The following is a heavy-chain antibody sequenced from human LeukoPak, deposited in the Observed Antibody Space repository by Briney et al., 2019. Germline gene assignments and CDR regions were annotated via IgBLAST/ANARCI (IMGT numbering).Heavy chain of an antibody. J-gene: IGHJ3*02. Sequence: GGSLRLSCAASGFTFSSYAMSWVRQAPGKGLEWVSAISGSGGSTYYADSVKGRFTISRDNSKNTLYLQMNSLRAEDTAVYYCARPNSSSWYGDAFDIWGQGTMVTVSS. CDR2: ISGSGGST. D-gene: IGHD6-13*01. CDR1: GFTFSSYA. V-gene: IGHV3-23*01. CDR3: ARPNSSSWYGDAFDI.